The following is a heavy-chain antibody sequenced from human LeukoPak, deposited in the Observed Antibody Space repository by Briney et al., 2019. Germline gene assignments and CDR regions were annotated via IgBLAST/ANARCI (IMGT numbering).Heavy chain of an antibody. Sequence: GGSLRLSCAASGFTFSTYWISWVSQAPGKGLEWVANINQDGSERHYVDSLRGRFTISRDNAKNSLFLQMSSLRAEDTAVYFCTRDLYYFDSHGYYASDHWGQGTLVTVSS. CDR1: GFTFSTYW. J-gene: IGHJ4*02. CDR3: TRDLYYFDSHGYYASDH. CDR2: INQDGSER. V-gene: IGHV3-7*01. D-gene: IGHD3-22*01.